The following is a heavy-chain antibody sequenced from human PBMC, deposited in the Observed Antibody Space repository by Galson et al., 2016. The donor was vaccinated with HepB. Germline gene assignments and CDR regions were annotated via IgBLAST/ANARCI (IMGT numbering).Heavy chain of an antibody. V-gene: IGHV4-4*07. D-gene: IGHD5-12*01. J-gene: IGHJ4*02. CDR1: GVSISGYY. CDR2: IYISGST. Sequence: LSLTCSVSGVSISGYYWNWIRQTAGKGLEWIGRIYISGSTNYNPSLKSRVTMSLDTSKNQFSLNLESVTAADTAVYYCARAGGFDYHFENWGQGILVTVSS. CDR3: ARAGGFDYHFEN.